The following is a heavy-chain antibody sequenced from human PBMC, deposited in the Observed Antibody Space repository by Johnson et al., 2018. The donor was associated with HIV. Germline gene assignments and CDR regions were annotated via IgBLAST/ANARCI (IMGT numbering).Heavy chain of an antibody. CDR1: GFTFSSHA. Sequence: QVQLVESGGGVVQPGRSLRLSCAASGFTFSSHAMHWVRQAPGKGLEWVAFISYDGSNKYYADSVKGRFTISRDNSKNTLYLQMNSLRAEDTAVYYCARDGRITGTKDAFDIWGQGTMVTVSS. J-gene: IGHJ3*02. D-gene: IGHD1-7*01. CDR2: ISYDGSNK. V-gene: IGHV3-30*04. CDR3: ARDGRITGTKDAFDI.